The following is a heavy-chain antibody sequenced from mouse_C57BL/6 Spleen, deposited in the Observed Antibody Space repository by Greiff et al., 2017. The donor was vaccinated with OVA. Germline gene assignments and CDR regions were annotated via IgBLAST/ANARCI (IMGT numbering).Heavy chain of an antibody. Sequence: QVQLQQPGTEQVKPGASVKLSCKASGYTFTSYWMHWVKQRPGQGLEWIGNINPSNGGTNYNEKFKSKATLTVDKSSSTAYMQLSSLTSEDSAVYYCARGNYDYDGHFDYWGQGTTLTVSS. CDR3: ARGNYDYDGHFDY. CDR1: GYTFTSYW. V-gene: IGHV1-53*01. CDR2: INPSNGGT. J-gene: IGHJ2*01. D-gene: IGHD2-4*01.